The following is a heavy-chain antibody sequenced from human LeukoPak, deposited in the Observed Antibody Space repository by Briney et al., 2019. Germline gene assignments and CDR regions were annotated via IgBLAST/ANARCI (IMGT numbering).Heavy chain of an antibody. CDR1: GFTVSSNY. CDR3: ARGLEVATIDY. J-gene: IGHJ4*02. V-gene: IGHV3-53*01. Sequence: GGSLRLSCAASGFTVSSNYMSWVRQAPGKGLEWVSVIYSGGSTYYADSVKGRFTIFRDNSKNTLYLQMNSLRAEDTAVYYCARGLEVATIDYWGQGTLVTVSS. CDR2: IYSGGST. D-gene: IGHD5-12*01.